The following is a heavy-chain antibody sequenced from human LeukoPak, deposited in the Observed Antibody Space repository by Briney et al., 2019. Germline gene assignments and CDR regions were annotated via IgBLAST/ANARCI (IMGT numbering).Heavy chain of an antibody. V-gene: IGHV4-34*01. CDR1: GGSFSGYY. Sequence: PSETLSLTCAVYGGSFSGYYWSWIRQPPGKGLEWIGEINHSGSTNYNPSLKSRVTISVDTSKNQFSLKLSSVTAADTAVYYCARATGVGYSYGLFDYWGQGTLVTVSS. J-gene: IGHJ4*02. CDR2: INHSGST. D-gene: IGHD5-18*01. CDR3: ARATGVGYSYGLFDY.